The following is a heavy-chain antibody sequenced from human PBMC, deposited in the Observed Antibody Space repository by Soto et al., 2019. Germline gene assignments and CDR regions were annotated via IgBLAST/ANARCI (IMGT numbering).Heavy chain of an antibody. CDR3: ARGMDIVATIGFDS. CDR1: GFRFSDYE. J-gene: IGHJ4*02. V-gene: IGHV3-48*03. D-gene: IGHD5-12*01. CDR2: ILSIGTTI. Sequence: EVQLMASGGGLVQPGGTLRLSCATSGFRFSDYEMNWVRQAPGKGLEWVAYILSIGTTIYYTDSVKGRFTISRDNTKNLLYLQMNSLRVEDTGVYYCARGMDIVATIGFDSWGQGTMVTVSS.